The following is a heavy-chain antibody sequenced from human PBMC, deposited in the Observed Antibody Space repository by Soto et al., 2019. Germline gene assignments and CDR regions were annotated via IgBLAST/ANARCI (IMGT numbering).Heavy chain of an antibody. D-gene: IGHD6-19*01. CDR1: GGSVSSGSYY. V-gene: IGHV4-61*01. Sequence: SETLSLTYTVSGGSVSSGSYYWSWIRQPPGKGLEWIGYIYYSGSTNYNPSLKSRVTISVDTSKNQFSLKLSSVTAADTAVYYCARDRVAGTVRFDYWGQGTLVTVSS. CDR2: IYYSGST. J-gene: IGHJ4*02. CDR3: ARDRVAGTVRFDY.